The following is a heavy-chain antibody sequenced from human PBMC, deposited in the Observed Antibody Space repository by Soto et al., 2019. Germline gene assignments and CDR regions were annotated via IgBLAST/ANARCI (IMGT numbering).Heavy chain of an antibody. CDR1: GGTFSSYA. Sequence: SVKVSCKASGGTFSSYAISWVRQAPGQGLEWMGGIIPIFGTANYAQKFQGRVTITADKSTSTAYMELSSLRSEDRAVYYCARDLAYCSGGSCYSVYADYYGMDVWGQGTTVTVSS. CDR2: IIPIFGTA. CDR3: ARDLAYCSGGSCYSVYADYYGMDV. J-gene: IGHJ6*02. D-gene: IGHD2-15*01. V-gene: IGHV1-69*06.